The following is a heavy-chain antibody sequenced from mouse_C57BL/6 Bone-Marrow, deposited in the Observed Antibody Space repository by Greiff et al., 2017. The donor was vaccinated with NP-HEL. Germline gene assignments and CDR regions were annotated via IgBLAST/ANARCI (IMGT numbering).Heavy chain of an antibody. Sequence: QVHVKQPGAELVKPGASVKLSCKASGYTFTSYWMHWVKQRPGQGLEWIGMIHPNSGSTNYNEKFKSKATLTVDKSSSTAYMQLSSLTSEDSAVYYCARSLYYYGRGYWGQGTTLTVSS. D-gene: IGHD1-1*01. J-gene: IGHJ2*01. CDR2: IHPNSGST. CDR1: GYTFTSYW. CDR3: ARSLYYYGRGY. V-gene: IGHV1-64*01.